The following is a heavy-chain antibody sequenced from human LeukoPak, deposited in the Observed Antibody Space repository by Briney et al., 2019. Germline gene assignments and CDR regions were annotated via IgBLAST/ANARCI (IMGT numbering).Heavy chain of an antibody. CDR2: IYYSGST. V-gene: IGHV4-59*01. CDR3: ARDRITMVRGVIISHWFDP. J-gene: IGHJ5*02. Sequence: SETLSLTCTVSGRSISSYSWSWIRQPPGKGLEWVGYIYYSGSTNYNPSLKGRVTISVDTSKNQFSLKLSSVTAADTAVYYCARDRITMVRGVIISHWFDPWGQGTLVTVSS. CDR1: GRSISSYS. D-gene: IGHD3-10*01.